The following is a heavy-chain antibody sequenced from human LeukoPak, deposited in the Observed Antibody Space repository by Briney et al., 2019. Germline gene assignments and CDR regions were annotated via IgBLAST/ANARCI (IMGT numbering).Heavy chain of an antibody. D-gene: IGHD3-10*01. J-gene: IGHJ4*02. CDR1: GYTFTSYY. CDR2: INPSSGSI. Sequence: ASVKVSCKASGYTFTSYYIHWVRQAPGQGLEWMGIINPSSGSISYAQKFQGRVTMTRDTSTSTVYMELSSLRSEDTAVYYCARVRGEQGSEFDYWGQGTLVTVSS. V-gene: IGHV1-46*01. CDR3: ARVRGEQGSEFDY.